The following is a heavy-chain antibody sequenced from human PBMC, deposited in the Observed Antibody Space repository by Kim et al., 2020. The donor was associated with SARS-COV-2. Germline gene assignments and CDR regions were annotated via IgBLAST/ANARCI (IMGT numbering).Heavy chain of an antibody. V-gene: IGHV1-46*01. Sequence: ASVKVSCKASGYTFTSYYMHWVRQAPGQGLEWMGIINPSGGSTSYAQKFQGRVTMTRDTSTSTVYMELSSLRSEDTAVYYCARDPPIVVVPAAKAYYYGMDGWGQGTTVTVSS. J-gene: IGHJ6*02. CDR3: ARDPPIVVVPAAKAYYYGMDG. CDR1: GYTFTSYY. CDR2: INPSGGST. D-gene: IGHD2-2*01.